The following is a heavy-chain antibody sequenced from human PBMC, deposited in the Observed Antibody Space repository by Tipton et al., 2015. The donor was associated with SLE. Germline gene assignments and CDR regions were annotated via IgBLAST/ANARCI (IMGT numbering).Heavy chain of an antibody. CDR2: IRYDGSNK. CDR1: GFTFSSYG. CDR3: AREGLNFDY. J-gene: IGHJ4*02. Sequence: SLRLSCAASGFTFSSYGMHWVRQAPGKGLEWVAFIRYDGSNKYYADSVKGRFTISRDNAKNSIYLQLNSLRAEDTAVYYCAREGLNFDYWGQGTLVTVSS. V-gene: IGHV3-30*02.